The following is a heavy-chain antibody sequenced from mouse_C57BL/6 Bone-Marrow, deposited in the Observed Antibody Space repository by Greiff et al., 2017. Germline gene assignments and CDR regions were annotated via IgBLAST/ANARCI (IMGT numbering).Heavy chain of an antibody. J-gene: IGHJ4*01. CDR3: TTDNYDAMDY. Sequence: VQLKQSGAELVRPGASVKLSCTASGFNINDYYMHWVKQRPEQGLEWIGRIDPEDGDTEYAPKFQGKATMTADTSSNTAYLQLSSLTSEDSAVYYCTTDNYDAMDYWGQGTSVTGSS. V-gene: IGHV14-1*01. CDR1: GFNINDYY. CDR2: IDPEDGDT.